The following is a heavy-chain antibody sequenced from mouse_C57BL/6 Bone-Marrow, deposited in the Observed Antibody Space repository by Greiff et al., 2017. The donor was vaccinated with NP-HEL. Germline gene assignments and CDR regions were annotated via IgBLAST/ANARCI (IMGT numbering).Heavy chain of an antibody. V-gene: IGHV1-50*01. J-gene: IGHJ1*03. Sequence: ESGAELVKPGASVKLSCKASGYTFTSYWMQWVKQRPGQGLEWIGEIDPSDSYTNYNQKFKRTTTLTVDTSSSTAYMHLCSLAAEDSAVYYCARGVYDYGGYWYFDVWGTGTTVTVAS. CDR3: ARGVYDYGGYWYFDV. CDR2: IDPSDSYT. CDR1: GYTFTSYW. D-gene: IGHD2-4*01.